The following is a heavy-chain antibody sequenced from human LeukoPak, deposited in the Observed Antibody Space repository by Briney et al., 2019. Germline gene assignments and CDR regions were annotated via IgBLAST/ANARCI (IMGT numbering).Heavy chain of an antibody. V-gene: IGHV4-34*01. J-gene: IGHJ5*02. CDR3: ARGGWIAAARLPWFDP. Sequence: SETLSLTCAVYGGSFSGYYWSWIRQPPGKGLEWIGEINHSGSTNYNPSLKSRVTISVDTSKNQFSLKLSSVTAADTAVYYCARGGWIAAARLPWFDPWGQGTLVTVSS. CDR1: GGSFSGYY. D-gene: IGHD6-13*01. CDR2: INHSGST.